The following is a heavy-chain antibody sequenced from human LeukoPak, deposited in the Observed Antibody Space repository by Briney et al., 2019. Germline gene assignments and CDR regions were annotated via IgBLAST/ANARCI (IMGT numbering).Heavy chain of an antibody. V-gene: IGHV3-7*01. Sequence: GGSLRLSCAASGFTLSSHWMGWVRQAPGKGLEWVANIKQDGSETYYVGSVKGRFTISRDNAKNSLYLQMNSLRAEDTAVYYCAKGPVLLWFGELYDYWGQGTLVTVSS. J-gene: IGHJ4*02. CDR2: IKQDGSET. CDR1: GFTLSSHW. CDR3: AKGPVLLWFGELYDY. D-gene: IGHD3-10*01.